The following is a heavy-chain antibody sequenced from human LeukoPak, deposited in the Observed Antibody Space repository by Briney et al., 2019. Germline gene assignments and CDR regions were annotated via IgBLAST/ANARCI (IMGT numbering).Heavy chain of an antibody. CDR2: IYYGGST. CDR3: ARGAVIAAADEYYYGMDV. D-gene: IGHD6-13*01. CDR1: GGSISSYY. Sequence: SETLSLTCTVSGGSISSYYWSWIRQPPGKGLQWIGYIYYGGSTNYNPSLKSRVTISVDTSKNQFSLKLSSVTAADTAVYYCARGAVIAAADEYYYGMDVWGQGTTVTVSS. J-gene: IGHJ6*02. V-gene: IGHV4-59*01.